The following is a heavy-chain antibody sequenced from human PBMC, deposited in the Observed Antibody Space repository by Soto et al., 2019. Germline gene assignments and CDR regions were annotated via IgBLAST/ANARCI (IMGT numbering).Heavy chain of an antibody. CDR3: ARDRHNNFFDP. Sequence: TLSLTCTVSGASMSSGGYYWPWIRQSPGKGLEWIGYIYYSGSTYYNPSLGSRVAISLDTSRSQFSLTLHSVTAADTAIYYCARDRHNNFFDPWGQGTLVTVSS. V-gene: IGHV4-31*03. CDR2: IYYSGST. D-gene: IGHD6-6*01. J-gene: IGHJ5*02. CDR1: GASMSSGGYY.